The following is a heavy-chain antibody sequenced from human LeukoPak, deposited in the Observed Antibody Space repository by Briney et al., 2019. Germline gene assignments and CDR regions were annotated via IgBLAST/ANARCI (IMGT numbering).Heavy chain of an antibody. CDR1: GFTLSHYL. CDR2: INSDESNT. D-gene: IGHD2-8*01. V-gene: IGHV3-74*01. Sequence: GGSLSLSCAASGFTLSHYLMHWVRQAPGKGLVWVSRINSDESNTNSYADSVKGRFIISRDNAKNTLYLQMNSLRAEDTAVYLCGRGGNGIDIWGQGTTVIVSS. CDR3: GRGGNGIDI. J-gene: IGHJ3*02.